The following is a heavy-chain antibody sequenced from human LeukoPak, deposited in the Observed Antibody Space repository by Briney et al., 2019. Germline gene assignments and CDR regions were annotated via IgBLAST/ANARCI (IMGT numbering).Heavy chain of an antibody. Sequence: SVKVSCKASGDTFSSYTISWVRQAPGQGLEWMGRIIPILGIANYAQKFQGRATITADKSTSTAYMELSSLRSEDTAVYYCATNYYGSGSYTYYFDYWGQGTLVTVSS. CDR3: ATNYYGSGSYTYYFDY. J-gene: IGHJ4*02. CDR1: GDTFSSYT. D-gene: IGHD3-10*01. CDR2: IIPILGIA. V-gene: IGHV1-69*02.